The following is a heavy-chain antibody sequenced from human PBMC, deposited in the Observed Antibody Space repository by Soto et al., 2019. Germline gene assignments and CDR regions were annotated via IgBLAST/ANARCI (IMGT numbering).Heavy chain of an antibody. CDR3: ASTDRDFYGLDV. V-gene: IGHV3-13*05. Sequence: EVQLVESGGGLVQPGGSLRLSCEASGFTFRNYDMHWVRQGTGKGLEWVSGISAAGGPDYADSVEGRFTISRENAQNSFFLQMNSLRVGDTAGYYCASTDRDFYGLDVWGQGTTVIVSS. J-gene: IGHJ6*02. CDR1: GFTFRNYD. CDR2: ISAAGGP.